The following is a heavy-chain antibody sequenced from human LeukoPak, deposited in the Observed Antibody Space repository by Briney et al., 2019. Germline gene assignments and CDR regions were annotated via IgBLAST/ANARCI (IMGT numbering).Heavy chain of an antibody. CDR3: AREGWQWLVHAFDI. D-gene: IGHD6-19*01. V-gene: IGHV4-34*01. CDR2: INHSGST. CDR1: GGSFSGYY. Sequence: PSETLSLTCAVYGGSFSGYYWSWIRQPPGKGLEWIGEINHSGSTNYNPSLKSRVTISVDTSKNQFFLKLSSVTAADTAVYYCAREGWQWLVHAFDIWGQGTMVTVSS. J-gene: IGHJ3*02.